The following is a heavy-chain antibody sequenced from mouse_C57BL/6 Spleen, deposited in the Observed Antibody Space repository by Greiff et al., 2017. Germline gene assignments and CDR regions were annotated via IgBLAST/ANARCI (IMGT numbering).Heavy chain of an antibody. CDR3: ARLYGYYVWYVDV. CDR2: IRNKANGYTT. D-gene: IGHD2-3*01. J-gene: IGHJ1*03. V-gene: IGHV7-3*01. Sequence: DVPLVESGGGLVQPGGSLSLSCAASGFTFTDYYMSWVRQPPGKALEWLGFIRNKANGYTTEYSASVKGRFTISRDNSQSILYLQMNALRAEDSATYYWARLYGYYVWYVDVWGTGTTVTVSS. CDR1: GFTFTDYY.